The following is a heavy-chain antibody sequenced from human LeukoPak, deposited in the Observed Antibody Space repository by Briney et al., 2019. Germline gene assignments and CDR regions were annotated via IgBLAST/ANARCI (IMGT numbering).Heavy chain of an antibody. CDR1: GGSITGNY. V-gene: IGHV4-59*08. D-gene: IGHD4-17*01. Sequence: SETLSLTCTVAGGSITGNYYKWIRQPPGKGLEWIGYIYYSGSTNYNPSLKSRVTISVDTSKNQFSLKLSSVTAADTAVYYCARHRPVGDFAYWGQGTLVTVSS. CDR2: IYYSGST. J-gene: IGHJ4*02. CDR3: ARHRPVGDFAY.